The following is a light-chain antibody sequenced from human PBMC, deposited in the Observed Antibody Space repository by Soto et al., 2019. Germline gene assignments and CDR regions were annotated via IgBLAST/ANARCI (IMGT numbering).Light chain of an antibody. CDR3: QQRSDWPIT. CDR1: QSVDSY. J-gene: IGKJ5*01. CDR2: GAS. Sequence: EIVLTQSPATLSLSPGERATLSCRASQSVDSYLVWYQQKPGQAPRLLISGASNRATGISARFSGSGSGTDFTLTICSLDSEDFAIYYCQQRSDWPITFGQGTRLEIK. V-gene: IGKV3-11*01.